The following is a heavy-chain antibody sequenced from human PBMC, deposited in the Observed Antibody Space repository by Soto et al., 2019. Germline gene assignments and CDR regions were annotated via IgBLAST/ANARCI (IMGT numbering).Heavy chain of an antibody. V-gene: IGHV1-18*04. D-gene: IGHD1-26*01. CDR2: ISAYNGNT. CDR3: AREAPTHVAGGYYYYGMDV. CDR1: CYTFTSYG. Sequence: ASVKVSFKASCYTFTSYGISWVRQPPGQGLEWMGWISAYNGNTNDAQKLQGRVTMTTDTSTSTAYMELRSLRSDDTAVYYCAREAPTHVAGGYYYYGMDVWGQGTTVTVSS. J-gene: IGHJ6*02.